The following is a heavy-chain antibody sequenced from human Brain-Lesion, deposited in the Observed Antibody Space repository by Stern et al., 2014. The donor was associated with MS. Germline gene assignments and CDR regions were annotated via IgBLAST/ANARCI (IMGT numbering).Heavy chain of an antibody. Sequence: MQLVESGAEVKKPGSSVKVSCKASGGTFSSYAISWVRQAPGQGLEWMGGIIPIFGTANYAQKFQGRVTITADESTSTAYMELSSLRSEDTAVYYCARGVLRFLEWPYYGMDVWGQGTTVTVSS. CDR3: ARGVLRFLEWPYYGMDV. D-gene: IGHD3-3*01. J-gene: IGHJ6*02. CDR1: GGTFSSYA. V-gene: IGHV1-69*01. CDR2: IIPIFGTA.